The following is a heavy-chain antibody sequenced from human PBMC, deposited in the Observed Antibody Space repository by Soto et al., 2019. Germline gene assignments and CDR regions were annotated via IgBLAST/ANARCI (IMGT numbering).Heavy chain of an antibody. CDR2: INHSGST. CDR3: ARPGFYYYYGMDV. CDR1: GGSFSGYY. Sequence: SEALSLTCAVYGGSFSGYYWSSIRQPPGKGLEWIGEINHSGSTNYNPSLKSRVTISVDTSKNQFSLKLSSVTAADTAVYYCARPGFYYYYGMDVWGQGTTVNVSS. V-gene: IGHV4-34*01. J-gene: IGHJ6*02.